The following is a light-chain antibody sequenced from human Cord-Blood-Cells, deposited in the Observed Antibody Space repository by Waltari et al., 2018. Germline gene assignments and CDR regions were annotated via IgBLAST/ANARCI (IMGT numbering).Light chain of an antibody. V-gene: IGLV1-40*01. CDR1: SSNIGAGYD. CDR2: GNS. J-gene: IGLJ2*01. CDR3: QSYDSSLSGSV. Sequence: QSVLTQPPSVSGAPGQRVTIPCPGSSSNIGAGYDVHWYQQLPGTAPKLLTYGNSNRPSGVPDRFSGSKSGTSASLAITGLQAEDEADYYCQSYDSSLSGSVFGGGTKLTVL.